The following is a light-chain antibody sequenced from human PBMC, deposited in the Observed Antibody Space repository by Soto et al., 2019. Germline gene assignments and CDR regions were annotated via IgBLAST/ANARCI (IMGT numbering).Light chain of an antibody. CDR1: QSVSSSY. V-gene: IGKV3-20*01. J-gene: IGKJ2*01. Sequence: EIVLTQSPGTLSLSPGERATLSCRASQSVSSSYLAWYQQKPGQAPRLLIYGASSRATGIPDRFSGSGSGTYFTLTISRLEPEDFAVYYCQQYGSSQIMYTFGQGTKLEIK. CDR3: QQYGSSQIMYT. CDR2: GAS.